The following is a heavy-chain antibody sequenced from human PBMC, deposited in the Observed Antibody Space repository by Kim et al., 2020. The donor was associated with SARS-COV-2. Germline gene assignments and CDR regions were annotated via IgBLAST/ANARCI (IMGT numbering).Heavy chain of an antibody. CDR3: ARSPPPLDSNAFDY. CDR1: GGSISRYY. Sequence: SETLSLTCTVSGGSISRYYWSWIRQPPGKGLEWIGFIYYIGSTSYNPSLKSRVTISVDTSRNQFSLRLSSVTAADTAVYFCARSPPPLDSNAFDYWGQGSLVTVSS. D-gene: IGHD3-22*01. CDR2: IYYIGST. J-gene: IGHJ4*02. V-gene: IGHV4-59*01.